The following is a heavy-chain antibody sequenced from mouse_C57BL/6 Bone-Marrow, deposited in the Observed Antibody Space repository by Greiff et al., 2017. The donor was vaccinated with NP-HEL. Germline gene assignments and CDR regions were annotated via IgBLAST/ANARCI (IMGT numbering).Heavy chain of an antibody. J-gene: IGHJ4*01. CDR1: GFSFNTYA. CDR2: IRSKSNNYAT. V-gene: IGHV10-1*01. D-gene: IGHD1-1*01. CDR3: VSSSYAMDY. Sequence: EAGGGLVQPKGSLKLSCAASGFSFNTYAMNWVRQAPGKGLEWVARIRSKSNNYATYYADSVKDRFTISRDDSVSMLYLQMNNLKTEDTAMYYCVSSSYAMDYWGQGTSVTVSS.